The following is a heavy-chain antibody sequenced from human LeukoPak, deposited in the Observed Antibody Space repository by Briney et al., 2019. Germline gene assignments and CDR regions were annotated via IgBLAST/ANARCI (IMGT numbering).Heavy chain of an antibody. CDR2: IYSGGST. J-gene: IGHJ4*02. D-gene: IGHD1-14*01. Sequence: GSLRLSCAASRFTGSSNYMSWVRQAPGKGLEWVSVIYSGGSTYYADSVKGRFTISRDYSKNTLFLQMNSLRADDTAVYYCTRGETNPFDYWGQGILVTVSS. CDR3: TRGETNPFDY. V-gene: IGHV3-66*01. CDR1: RFTGSSNY.